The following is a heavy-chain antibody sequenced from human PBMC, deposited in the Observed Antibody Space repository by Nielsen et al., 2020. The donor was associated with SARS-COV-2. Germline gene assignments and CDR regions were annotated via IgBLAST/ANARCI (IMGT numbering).Heavy chain of an antibody. CDR2: ISYDGGNK. D-gene: IGHD2-2*01. CDR1: GFSFSSYG. CDR3: AKDGVRSSTTYHRLGGDYYYYMDV. V-gene: IGHV3-30*18. Sequence: GSLKISCAASGFSFSSYGMHWVRQAPGKGLEWVAVISYDGGNKYYADSVKGRFTISRDNSKNTLYLQMNSLRAEDTAVYYCAKDGVRSSTTYHRLGGDYYYYMDVWGKGTTVTVSS. J-gene: IGHJ6*03.